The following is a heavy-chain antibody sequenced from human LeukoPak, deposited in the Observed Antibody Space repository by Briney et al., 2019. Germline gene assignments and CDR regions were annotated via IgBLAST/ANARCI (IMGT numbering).Heavy chain of an antibody. CDR3: AGGDHYYDSSGYYPCDY. Sequence: GASVKVSCKASGYTFTSYAMNWVRQAPGQGLEWMEWINTNTGNPTYAQGFTGRFVFSLDTSVSTAYLQISSLKAEDTAVYYCAGGDHYYDSSGYYPCDYWGQGTLVTVSS. J-gene: IGHJ4*02. D-gene: IGHD3-22*01. CDR1: GYTFTSYA. V-gene: IGHV7-4-1*02. CDR2: INTNTGNP.